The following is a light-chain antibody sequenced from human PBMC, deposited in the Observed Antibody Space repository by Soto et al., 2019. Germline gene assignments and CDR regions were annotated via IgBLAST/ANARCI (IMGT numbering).Light chain of an antibody. CDR2: AAS. CDR1: QSISNG. V-gene: IGKV1-5*01. Sequence: DIQMTQSPSTLSASVGDRVTITCRASQSISNGLAWYQQKPGKAPKLLIYAASSLESGVPSRFSGSGSGTEFTISISSLQPDDFATYYCQQYNNYSGTFGQGTKVDIK. CDR3: QQYNNYSGT. J-gene: IGKJ1*01.